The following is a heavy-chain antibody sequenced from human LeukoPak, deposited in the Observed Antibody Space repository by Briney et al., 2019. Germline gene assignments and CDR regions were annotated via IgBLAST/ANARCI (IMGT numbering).Heavy chain of an antibody. J-gene: IGHJ4*02. Sequence: PGGSLRLFCAASGFTFDDYGMSWVRQAPGKGLEWVSGINWNGGSTGYADSVKGRFTISRDNAKNSLYLQMNSLRAEDTALYYCARDPGYSGYDFPDYWGQGTLVTVFS. CDR3: ARDPGYSGYDFPDY. CDR1: GFTFDDYG. D-gene: IGHD5-12*01. V-gene: IGHV3-20*04. CDR2: INWNGGST.